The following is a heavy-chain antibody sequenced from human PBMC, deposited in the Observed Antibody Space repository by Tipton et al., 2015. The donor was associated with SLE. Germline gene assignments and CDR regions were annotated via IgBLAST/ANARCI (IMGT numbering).Heavy chain of an antibody. J-gene: IGHJ6*03. D-gene: IGHD1-1*01. CDR3: ARVPGLERSYYYNYYMDV. CDR1: GFTFSSYW. CDR2: INSDGSNT. V-gene: IGHV3-74*01. Sequence: SLRLSCAASGFTFSSYWMHWVRQAPGKGLVWVSRINSDGSNTAYADSVKGRFTISRDNAKNTLYLQMNSLRDEDTSVYYCARVPGLERSYYYNYYMDVWGKGTTVTVSS.